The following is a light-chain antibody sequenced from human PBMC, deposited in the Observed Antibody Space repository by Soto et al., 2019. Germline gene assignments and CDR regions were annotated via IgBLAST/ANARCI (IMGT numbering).Light chain of an antibody. CDR1: SSDVGGYNY. J-gene: IGLJ2*01. Sequence: QSALTQPPSASGSPGQSVTISCTGTSSDVGGYNYVSWYQQHPGKAPKLMISEVSKRPSGVPDRFSGSKSGNTVSLTVSGLQAEDEADYYCSSFAGNNNLVFGGGTNVTVL. V-gene: IGLV2-8*01. CDR2: EVS. CDR3: SSFAGNNNLV.